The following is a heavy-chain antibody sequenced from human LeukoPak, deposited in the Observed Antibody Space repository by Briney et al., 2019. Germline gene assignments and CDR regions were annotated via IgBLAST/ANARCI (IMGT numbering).Heavy chain of an antibody. Sequence: GGSLRLSCAASGFTFSDYSISWVRQAAGKGLEWVASISSSSLYIYYADPVKGRFTISRDNSGNMLYLQMNSLRAEDTAVYYCAKEYSNRPDYYDYWGQGTLVTVSS. D-gene: IGHD6-13*01. CDR3: AKEYSNRPDYYDY. CDR2: ISSSSLYI. J-gene: IGHJ4*02. CDR1: GFTFSDYS. V-gene: IGHV3-21*01.